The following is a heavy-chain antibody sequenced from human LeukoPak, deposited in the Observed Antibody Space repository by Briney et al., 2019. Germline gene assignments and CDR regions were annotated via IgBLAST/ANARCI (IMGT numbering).Heavy chain of an antibody. CDR3: AKDSAKKYDDY. V-gene: IGHV3-53*01. CDR2: IYSGGST. J-gene: IGHJ4*02. D-gene: IGHD2/OR15-2a*01. CDR1: GFTVSSNY. Sequence: GGSLRLSCAASGFTVSSNYMSWVRQAPGKGLEWVSVIYSGGSTYYADSVKGRFTISRDNSKNTLYLQMNSLRAEDTAVYYCAKDSAKKYDDYWGQGTLVTVSS.